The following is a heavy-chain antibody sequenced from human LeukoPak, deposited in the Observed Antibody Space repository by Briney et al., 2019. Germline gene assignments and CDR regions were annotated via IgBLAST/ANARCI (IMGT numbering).Heavy chain of an antibody. D-gene: IGHD3-10*01. CDR1: GFTFDDYA. CDR2: ISWNSGSI. J-gene: IGHJ4*02. Sequence: GRSLRLSCAASGFTFDDYAMHWVRQAPGKGLEWASGISWNSGSIGYADSVKGRFTISRDNAKNSLYLQMNSLRAEDMALYYCAKEMDYGSGSPFDYWGQGTLVTVYS. V-gene: IGHV3-9*03. CDR3: AKEMDYGSGSPFDY.